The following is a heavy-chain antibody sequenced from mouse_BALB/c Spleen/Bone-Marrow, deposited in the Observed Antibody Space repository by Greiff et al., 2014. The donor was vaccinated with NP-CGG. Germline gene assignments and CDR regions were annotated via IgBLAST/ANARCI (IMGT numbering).Heavy chain of an antibody. V-gene: IGHV1-53*01. CDR3: TRGRKWDFDY. Sequence: QVQLQQPGAELVKPGASVKLSCKASGYTFISYYIYWVKQRPGQGLQWIGEINPSNGGSNFNEKVKSKATLTVDKSSTTAYMELSSLTSEDSAVYYCTRGRKWDFDYWGQGTTLTVPS. J-gene: IGHJ2*01. D-gene: IGHD4-1*02. CDR2: INPSNGGS. CDR1: GYTFISYY.